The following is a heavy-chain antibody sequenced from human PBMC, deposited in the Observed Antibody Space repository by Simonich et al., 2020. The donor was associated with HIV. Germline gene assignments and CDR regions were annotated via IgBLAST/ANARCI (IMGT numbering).Heavy chain of an antibody. CDR3: ARGFYQRLYYFDY. D-gene: IGHD2-2*01. V-gene: IGHV4-34*01. J-gene: IGHJ4*02. CDR1: GGSFSGYY. CDR2: SNHSGST. Sequence: QVQLQPWGAGLLKPSETLSLTCAVSGGSFSGYYWSWIRQPPGKGLEGIGESNHSGSTNYNPSLKSRVTISVDTSKNQFSLKLSSVTAADTAVYYCARGFYQRLYYFDYWGQGTLVTVSS.